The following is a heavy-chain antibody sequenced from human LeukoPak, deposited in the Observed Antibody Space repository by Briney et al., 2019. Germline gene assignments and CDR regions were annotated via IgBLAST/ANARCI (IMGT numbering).Heavy chain of an antibody. J-gene: IGHJ4*02. D-gene: IGHD4-23*01. V-gene: IGHV3-30*04. Sequence: GGSLRLSCAASGFTFSSYAMHWVRQAPGKGLEWMAIISHDGTNEYHADSVKGRFTISRDNSKNTLYLQMNSLIPEDTAVYLCARDFGGLRWNYYFDYWGQGTLVTVSS. CDR1: GFTFSSYA. CDR2: ISHDGTNE. CDR3: ARDFGGLRWNYYFDY.